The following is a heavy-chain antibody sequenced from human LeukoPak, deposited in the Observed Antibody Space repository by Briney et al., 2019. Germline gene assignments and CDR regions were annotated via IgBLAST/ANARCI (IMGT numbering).Heavy chain of an antibody. Sequence: ASAKVSCKASDYTLLTYGITWVRQAPGQGLEWMGWISTYNGNTHYAQKLQGRVTMTTGTSTRTAYMELRSLTSNDTGIYYCARPAKGAYYYYYMDVWGRGTTVTVSS. V-gene: IGHV1-18*01. CDR2: ISTYNGNT. J-gene: IGHJ6*03. D-gene: IGHD2-2*01. CDR1: DYTLLTYG. CDR3: ARPAKGAYYYYYMDV.